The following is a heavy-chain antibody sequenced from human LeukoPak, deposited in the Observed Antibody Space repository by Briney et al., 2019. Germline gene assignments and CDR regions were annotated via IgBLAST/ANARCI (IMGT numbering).Heavy chain of an antibody. D-gene: IGHD6-13*01. CDR1: GYTFTGYY. Sequence: ASVKVSCKASGYTFTGYYMHWVRQAPGQGLEWMGWINPNSGGTNYAQKFQGRVTMTRDTSISTAYMELSRLRSDDTAVYYCARDQTIAAAGTTDYWGQGTLVTVSS. V-gene: IGHV1-2*02. CDR2: INPNSGGT. J-gene: IGHJ4*02. CDR3: ARDQTIAAAGTTDY.